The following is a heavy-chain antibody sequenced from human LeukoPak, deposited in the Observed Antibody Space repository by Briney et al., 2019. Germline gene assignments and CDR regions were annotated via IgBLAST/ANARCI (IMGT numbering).Heavy chain of an antibody. CDR2: IIPIFGTA. V-gene: IGHV1-69*06. CDR1: GGTFSSYA. D-gene: IGHD5-12*01. J-gene: IGHJ4*02. Sequence: ASVKVSCKASGGTFSSYAISWVRQAPGQGLEWMGGIIPIFGTANYAQKFQGRVTITADKSTSTAYMELSSLRSEDTAVYYCAREGGYSGYEVLDYWGQGTLVTVSS. CDR3: AREGGYSGYEVLDY.